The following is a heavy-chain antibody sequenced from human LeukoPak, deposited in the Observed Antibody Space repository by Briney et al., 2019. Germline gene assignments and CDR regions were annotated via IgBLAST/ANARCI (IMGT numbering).Heavy chain of an antibody. Sequence: SETLSLTCTVSGGSISSYYWSWVRQPPGKRLEWIGHIYYSGSTNYNPSLKSRVTISVDTSKNQFSLKLSSVTAADTAVYYCASRSSIWSGYQDTLYYFDSWGQGTLVTVSS. D-gene: IGHD3-3*01. V-gene: IGHV4-59*01. CDR2: IYYSGST. CDR3: ASRSSIWSGYQDTLYYFDS. CDR1: GGSISSYY. J-gene: IGHJ4*02.